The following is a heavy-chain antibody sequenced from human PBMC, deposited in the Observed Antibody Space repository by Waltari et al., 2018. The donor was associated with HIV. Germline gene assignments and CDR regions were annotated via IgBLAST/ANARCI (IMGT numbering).Heavy chain of an antibody. V-gene: IGHV3-21*01. J-gene: IGHJ6*02. CDR1: GFSFSSYS. Sequence: EVQLVESGGGLVKPGGSLRLSCAASGFSFSSYSMNWVRQAPGKGLEWVSSISDRSSIYYADSVKGRFTISRDNAKNSVHLQMSSLRAEDTAVYYCARDHPGYSYDFVCSLDVWGQGTTVTVSS. CDR3: ARDHPGYSYDFVCSLDV. D-gene: IGHD5-18*01. CDR2: ISDRSSI.